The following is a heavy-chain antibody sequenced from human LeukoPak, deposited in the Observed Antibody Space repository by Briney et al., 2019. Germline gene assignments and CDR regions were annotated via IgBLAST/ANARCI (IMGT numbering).Heavy chain of an antibody. J-gene: IGHJ4*02. D-gene: IGHD6-6*01. Sequence: PSETLSLTCTVSGGSISSSSYYWGWIRQPPGKGLEWIGSIYYSGSTYYNPSLKSRVTISVDRSKNQFSLKLSSVTAADTAVYYCARGNQGTYSSSPASDGWGQGTLVTVSS. CDR1: GGSISSSSYY. V-gene: IGHV4-39*07. CDR3: ARGNQGTYSSSPASDG. CDR2: IYYSGST.